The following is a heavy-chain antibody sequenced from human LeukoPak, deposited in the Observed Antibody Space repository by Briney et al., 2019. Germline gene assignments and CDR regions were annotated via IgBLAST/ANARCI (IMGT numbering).Heavy chain of an antibody. CDR2: ISSSSSYI. Sequence: GGSLRLSCAASGFTFSSYSMNWVRQAPGKGLEWVSSISSSSSYIYYADSVKGRFTISRDNAKNSLYLQMNSLRAEDTAVYYCARSATPKLGRPHYWGQGTLVTVSS. CDR3: ARSATPKLGRPHY. CDR1: GFTFSSYS. D-gene: IGHD1-1*01. J-gene: IGHJ4*02. V-gene: IGHV3-21*01.